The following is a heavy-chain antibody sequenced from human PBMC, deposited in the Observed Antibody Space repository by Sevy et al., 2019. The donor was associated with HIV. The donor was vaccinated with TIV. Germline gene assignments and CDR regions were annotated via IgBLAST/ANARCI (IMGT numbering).Heavy chain of an antibody. J-gene: IGHJ4*02. D-gene: IGHD6-13*01. CDR3: TRWKAAQSIFDY. Sequence: GGSLRLSCTASGFTFGDYCMSWVRQAPGKGLEWVAFLKSDVYGGTVDHAEPVRGRLVISRDGSKTIAYLQMNDQKTEDTGVYYCTRWKAAQSIFDYWGQGALVNVSS. CDR1: GFTFGDYC. V-gene: IGHV3-49*04. CDR2: LKSDVYGGTV.